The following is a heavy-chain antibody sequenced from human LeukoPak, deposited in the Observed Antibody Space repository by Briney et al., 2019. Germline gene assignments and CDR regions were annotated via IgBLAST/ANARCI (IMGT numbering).Heavy chain of an antibody. J-gene: IGHJ4*02. V-gene: IGHV3-7*04. CDR3: ARDFFATGSLDY. Sequence: GGSLRLSCAASGFTFSSYWMNWVRQGPGKGLEWVANIRQDGGDEYYADSVKGRFTISRDNAKNSLYLQMHSLRAEDTAVYYCARDFFATGSLDYWGQGTLVTVSS. CDR1: GFTFSSYW. CDR2: IRQDGGDE. D-gene: IGHD3-10*01.